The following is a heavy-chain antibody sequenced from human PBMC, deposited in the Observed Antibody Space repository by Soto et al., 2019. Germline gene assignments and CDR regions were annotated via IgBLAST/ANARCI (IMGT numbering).Heavy chain of an antibody. J-gene: IGHJ4*02. V-gene: IGHV3-74*01. Sequence: EVQLVESGGGLVQPGGSLRLSCVVSGITFSTYRMHWVRQAPGKGLVWVSHIKSDGTVTHSTDSVKGRFIISRDNAKNTLFLQMNGLRAEDTAVYYCARENYDFWSGYYLDYWGQGTLVTVSS. CDR2: IKSDGTVT. CDR1: GITFSTYR. CDR3: ARENYDFWSGYYLDY. D-gene: IGHD3-3*01.